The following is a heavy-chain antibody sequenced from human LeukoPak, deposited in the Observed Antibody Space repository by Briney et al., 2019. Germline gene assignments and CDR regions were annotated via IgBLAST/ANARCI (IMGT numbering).Heavy chain of an antibody. CDR3: ASSPVAGTNYYYYYMDV. CDR1: GYSISSGYY. V-gene: IGHV4-38-2*02. Sequence: PSETLSLTCTVSGYSISSGYYWGWIRQPPGKGLEWIGSIYHSGSTYYNPSLKSRVTISVDTSKNQFSLKLSSVTAADTAVYYCASSPVAGTNYYYYYMDVWGKGTTVTVSS. J-gene: IGHJ6*03. D-gene: IGHD6-19*01. CDR2: IYHSGST.